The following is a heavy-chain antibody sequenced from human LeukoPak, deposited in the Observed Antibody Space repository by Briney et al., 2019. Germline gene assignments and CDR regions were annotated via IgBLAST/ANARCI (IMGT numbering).Heavy chain of an antibody. CDR1: GYTFTSYD. Sequence: GASVKVSCKASGYTFTSYDINWVRQATGQGLEWMGWMNPNSGNTGYAQKFQGRVTTTRNTSISTAYMELSSLRSEDTAVYYCARGDYDFWSGYYPLGYWGQGTLVTVSS. CDR3: ARGDYDFWSGYYPLGY. D-gene: IGHD3-3*01. CDR2: MNPNSGNT. J-gene: IGHJ4*02. V-gene: IGHV1-8*03.